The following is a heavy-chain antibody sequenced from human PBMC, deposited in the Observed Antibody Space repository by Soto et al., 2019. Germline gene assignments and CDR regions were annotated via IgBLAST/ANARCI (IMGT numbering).Heavy chain of an antibody. CDR3: ARPMFGYTSQPAFHY. Sequence: QLQLQESGPGLVKPSETLSLTCAVSGGSISSSGYYWGWIRQPPGKGLEWIGSINYGGTTYYNPSLKSRLTISVDTSKNQFSLKLSSVTAADTAVYYGARPMFGYTSQPAFHYWGQGTLVTVSS. D-gene: IGHD3-10*02. CDR2: INYGGTT. CDR1: GGSISSSGYY. V-gene: IGHV4-39*01. J-gene: IGHJ4*02.